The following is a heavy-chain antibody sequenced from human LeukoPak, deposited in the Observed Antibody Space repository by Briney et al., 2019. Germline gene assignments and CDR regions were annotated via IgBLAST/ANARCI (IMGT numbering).Heavy chain of an antibody. CDR2: ISGDGSTT. J-gene: IGHJ4*02. CDR1: GFPFSSYW. V-gene: IGHV3-74*01. Sequence: GGSVTHSCGTSGFPFSSYWMLWVRQAPGKGLEWVSRISGDGSTTTYAASVKGRFTISRDNTDNILYLEMNNLRVEDTAIYYCARSQFDYWGQGIMVTVSS. CDR3: ARSQFDY.